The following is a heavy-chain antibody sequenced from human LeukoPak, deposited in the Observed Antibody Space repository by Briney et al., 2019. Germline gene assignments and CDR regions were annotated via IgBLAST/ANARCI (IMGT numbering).Heavy chain of an antibody. J-gene: IGHJ5*01. Sequence: GGSLRLSCAASGFTFSSYWMHCVRQAPGKGLEFVSAISSNGGRTFYADSVKGRFTISRDNSKNTLSLQMSSLRPEDTAVYYCVKETIPPRYVFDCWGQGTLVTVSS. D-gene: IGHD3-16*01. CDR3: VKETIPPRYVFDC. CDR1: GFTFSSYW. V-gene: IGHV3-64D*09. CDR2: ISSNGGRT.